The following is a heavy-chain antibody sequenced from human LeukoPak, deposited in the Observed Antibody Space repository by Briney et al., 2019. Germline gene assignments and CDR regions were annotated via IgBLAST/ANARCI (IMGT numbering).Heavy chain of an antibody. V-gene: IGHV3-30-3*01. D-gene: IGHD4-17*01. J-gene: IGHJ4*02. CDR1: GFTFSSNA. CDR3: ARVSDYGDYGYFDY. CDR2: ISYDGSNK. Sequence: GGSLRLSCAASGFTFSSNAMNWVRQAPGKGLEWVAVISYDGSNKYYADSVKGRFTISRDNSKNTLYLQMNSLRAEDTAVYYCARVSDYGDYGYFDYWGQGTLVTVSS.